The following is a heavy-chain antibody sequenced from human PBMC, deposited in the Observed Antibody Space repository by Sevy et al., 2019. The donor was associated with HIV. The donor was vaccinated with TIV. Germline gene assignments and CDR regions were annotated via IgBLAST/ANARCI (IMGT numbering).Heavy chain of an antibody. V-gene: IGHV3-21*01. Sequence: GGSLRLSCAASGFTFSSYSMNWVRQAPGKGLEWVSSISSSSSYIYYADSVKGRFTISRDNAKNSLYLQMNSPRAEDTAVYYCARDLSELTIFGVVIPYYYYYGMDVWGQGTTVTVSS. CDR2: ISSSSSYI. CDR3: ARDLSELTIFGVVIPYYYYYGMDV. J-gene: IGHJ6*02. CDR1: GFTFSSYS. D-gene: IGHD3-3*01.